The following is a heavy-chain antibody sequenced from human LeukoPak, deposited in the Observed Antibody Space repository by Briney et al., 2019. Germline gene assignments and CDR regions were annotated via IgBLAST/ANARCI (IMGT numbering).Heavy chain of an antibody. J-gene: IGHJ5*02. Sequence: SVKVSCKASGGTFSSYAISWVRQAPGQGLEWMGRIIPIFGTANYAQKFQGRVTITTDESTSTAYMELSSLRSEDTAVYYCAREITSSWYNLPYNWFDPWGQGTLVTVSS. CDR3: AREITSSWYNLPYNWFDP. CDR1: GGTFSSYA. CDR2: IIPIFGTA. D-gene: IGHD6-13*01. V-gene: IGHV1-69*05.